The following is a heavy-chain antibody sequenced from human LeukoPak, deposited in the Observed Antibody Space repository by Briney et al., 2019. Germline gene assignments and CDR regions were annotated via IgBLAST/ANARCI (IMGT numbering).Heavy chain of an antibody. Sequence: PGGSLRLSCAASGFTFSSYDMSWVRQAPGKGLEWVSAISGSGGSTYYADSVKGRFTISRDNSKNTLYLQMNSLRAEDTAVYYCAKAKLGSSGFGFGYWGQGTLVTVSS. CDR2: ISGSGGST. D-gene: IGHD3-22*01. J-gene: IGHJ4*02. V-gene: IGHV3-23*01. CDR1: GFTFSSYD. CDR3: AKAKLGSSGFGFGY.